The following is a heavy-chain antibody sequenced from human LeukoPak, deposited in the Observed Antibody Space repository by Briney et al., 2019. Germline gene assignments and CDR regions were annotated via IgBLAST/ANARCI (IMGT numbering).Heavy chain of an antibody. V-gene: IGHV1-46*01. Sequence: ASVKVSCKASGYTFTNYHMHWVRQAPGQGLEWMGIIKPSGGSTTYAQKFQGRVTMTWDTSTSTVYMELSSLRSEDTAFYYCARETGGSGSLDYWGQGTLVTVSS. CDR3: ARETGGSGSLDY. J-gene: IGHJ4*02. D-gene: IGHD3-10*01. CDR1: GYTFTNYH. CDR2: IKPSGGST.